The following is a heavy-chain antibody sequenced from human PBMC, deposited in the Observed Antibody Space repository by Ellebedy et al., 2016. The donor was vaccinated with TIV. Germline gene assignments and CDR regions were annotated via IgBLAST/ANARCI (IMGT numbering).Heavy chain of an antibody. Sequence: SVKVSXKASGCTFSSYAISWVRQAPGQGLEWMGGIIPIFGTANYAQKFQGRVTITADESTSTAYMELSSLRSEDTAVYYCASSIAARPLDYWGQGTLVTVSS. J-gene: IGHJ4*02. D-gene: IGHD6-6*01. CDR3: ASSIAARPLDY. CDR2: IIPIFGTA. CDR1: GCTFSSYA. V-gene: IGHV1-69*13.